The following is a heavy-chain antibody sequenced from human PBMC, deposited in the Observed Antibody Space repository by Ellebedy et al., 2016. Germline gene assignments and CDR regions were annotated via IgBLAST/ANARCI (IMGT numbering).Heavy chain of an antibody. Sequence: GESLKISXVASGFTFSDYSMSWVRQAPGKGLEWVSAISSGGDRTYYGDSVKGRFTISRDNSKNTLSLQMNSLRAEDTAVYYCARDPPHAAYEEADDYWGQGTLVTVSS. CDR3: ARDPPHAAYEEADDY. CDR2: ISSGGDRT. D-gene: IGHD5-12*01. CDR1: GFTFSDYS. J-gene: IGHJ4*02. V-gene: IGHV3-23*01.